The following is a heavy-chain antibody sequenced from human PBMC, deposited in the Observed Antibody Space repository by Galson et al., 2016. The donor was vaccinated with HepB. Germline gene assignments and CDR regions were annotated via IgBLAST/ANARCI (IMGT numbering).Heavy chain of an antibody. D-gene: IGHD2-8*01. CDR3: ARGGLIWYQNCFDL. Sequence: ETLSLTCAVSGASISPANWWSWVRQPPGKGLEWIGEIYHRGSTNYSPSPQSRVTISVDKSKNQISLTLGSVTDEDTAVYYCARGGLIWYQNCFDLWGQGTLVTVSS. CDR1: GASISPANW. J-gene: IGHJ4*02. V-gene: IGHV4-4*02. CDR2: IYHRGST.